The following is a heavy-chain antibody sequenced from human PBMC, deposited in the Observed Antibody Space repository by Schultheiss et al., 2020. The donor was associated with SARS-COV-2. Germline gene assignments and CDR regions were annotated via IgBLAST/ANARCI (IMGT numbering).Heavy chain of an antibody. J-gene: IGHJ6*02. CDR1: GFPFSNYA. CDR3: TTDLVISGDIVVVPAATPYGMDV. D-gene: IGHD2-2*01. Sequence: GGSLRLSCAASGFPFSNYAMSWVRQAPGKGLEWVSSISASSAYIYYPDSVKGRFTISRDSFKNTLYLQMNSLKTEDTAVYYCTTDLVISGDIVVVPAATPYGMDVWGQGTTVTVSS. CDR2: ISASSAYI. V-gene: IGHV3-23*01.